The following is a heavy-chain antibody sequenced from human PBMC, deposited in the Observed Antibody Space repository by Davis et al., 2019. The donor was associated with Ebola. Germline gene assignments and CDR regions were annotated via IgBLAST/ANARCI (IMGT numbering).Heavy chain of an antibody. D-gene: IGHD3-16*01. CDR2: IYHSGST. CDR1: GGSISSSNW. V-gene: IGHV4-4*02. J-gene: IGHJ2*01. Sequence: SETLSLTCAVSGGSISSSNWWSWVRQPPGKGLEWIGEIYHSGSTYYNPSLKSRVTISVDTSKNQFSLKLSSVTAADTAVYYCARHVWGIVVGHWYFDLWGRGTLVTVSS. CDR3: ARHVWGIVVGHWYFDL.